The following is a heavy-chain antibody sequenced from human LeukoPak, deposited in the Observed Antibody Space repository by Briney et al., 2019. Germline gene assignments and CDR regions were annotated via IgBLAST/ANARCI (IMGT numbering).Heavy chain of an antibody. CDR2: IYYSGST. J-gene: IGHJ5*02. CDR3: ARVDLVGSTSVGWFDP. V-gene: IGHV4-31*03. CDR1: GGSISSGGYY. Sequence: SETLSLTCTVSGGSISSGGYYWSWIRQHPGKGLEWIGYIYYSGSTYYNPSLKSRVTISVDTSKNQFSLKLSSVTAADTAVYYCARVDLVGSTSVGWFDPWGQGTLVTVSS. D-gene: IGHD2-2*01.